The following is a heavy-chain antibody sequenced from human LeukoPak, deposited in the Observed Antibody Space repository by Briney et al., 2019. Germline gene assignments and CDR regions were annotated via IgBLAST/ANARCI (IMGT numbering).Heavy chain of an antibody. Sequence: SVKVSCKASGGTFSSYAISWVRQAPGQGLEWMGRIIPIFGTANYAQKFQGRGTITTDESTSTAYMELSSLRSEDTAVYYCARESGDLDYYDSSGYPDCWGQGTLVTVSS. J-gene: IGHJ4*02. CDR3: ARESGDLDYYDSSGYPDC. D-gene: IGHD3-22*01. V-gene: IGHV1-69*05. CDR2: IIPIFGTA. CDR1: GGTFSSYA.